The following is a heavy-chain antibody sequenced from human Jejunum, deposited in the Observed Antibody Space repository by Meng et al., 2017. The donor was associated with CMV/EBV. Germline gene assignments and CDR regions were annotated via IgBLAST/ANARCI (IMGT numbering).Heavy chain of an antibody. CDR2: ISSSAGRTI. CDR1: GFIFSSYE. Sequence: GFIFSSYEMSWVRQAPGKGLEWVSYISSSAGRTINYADSVKGRFTISRDNAKNALHLQMNSLRVEDTAIYYCAKVRGYCTSASCPWGQGTLVTVSS. CDR3: AKVRGYCTSASCP. V-gene: IGHV3-48*03. D-gene: IGHD6-13*01. J-gene: IGHJ5*02.